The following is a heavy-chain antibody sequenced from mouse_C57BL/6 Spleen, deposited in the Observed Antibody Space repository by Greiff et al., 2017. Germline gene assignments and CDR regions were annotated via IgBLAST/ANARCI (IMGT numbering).Heavy chain of an antibody. CDR3: ARDSSGYTGDYFDY. Sequence: VQLQQSGAELVRPGTSVKVSCKASGYAFTNYLIEWVKQRPGQGLEWIGVINPGSGGTIYNEKFKGKATLTADKSSSTAYMQLSSLTSDDSAVYFCARDSSGYTGDYFDYWGQGTTLTVSS. CDR2: INPGSGGT. D-gene: IGHD3-2*02. CDR1: GYAFTNYL. J-gene: IGHJ2*01. V-gene: IGHV1-54*01.